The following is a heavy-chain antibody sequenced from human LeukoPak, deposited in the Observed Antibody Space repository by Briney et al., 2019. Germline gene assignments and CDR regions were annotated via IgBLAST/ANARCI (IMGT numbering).Heavy chain of an antibody. D-gene: IGHD6-13*01. V-gene: IGHV3-9*01. Sequence: GGSLRLSCAASGFTFDDYAMHWVRQAPGKGLEWVSGISWNSGSIGYADSVKGRFTISRDNAKNSLYLQMNSLRAEDTALYYLSKDIYSSSPYGMDVWGQGT. CDR2: ISWNSGSI. J-gene: IGHJ6*02. CDR1: GFTFDDYA. CDR3: SKDIYSSSPYGMDV.